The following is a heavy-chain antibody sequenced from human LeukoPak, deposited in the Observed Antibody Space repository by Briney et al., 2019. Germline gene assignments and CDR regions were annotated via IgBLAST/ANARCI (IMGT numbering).Heavy chain of an antibody. D-gene: IGHD1-26*01. V-gene: IGHV4-34*01. Sequence: SETLSLTCAVYGGSFSGYYWSWIRQPPGKGLEWIGEINHSGSTNYNPSLKSRVTISVDTSKNQFSLKLSSVTAADTAVYYCARRGRRGSSYYFDYWGQGTLVTVSS. CDR1: GGSFSGYY. J-gene: IGHJ4*02. CDR2: INHSGST. CDR3: ARRGRRGSSYYFDY.